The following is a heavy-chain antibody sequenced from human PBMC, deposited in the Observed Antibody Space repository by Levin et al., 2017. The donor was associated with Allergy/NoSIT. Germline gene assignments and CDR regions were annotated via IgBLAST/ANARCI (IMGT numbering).Heavy chain of an antibody. Sequence: PQASVKVSCKASGGTFSTTSISWLRQAPGQGLEWMGRIIPIYGIANHAQKFQGRVTITADTSTSTGDMELSSLRSEDTAVYYCARGPQHCTSSTCYDAFDIWGQGTMVTVSS. CDR2: IIPIYGIA. J-gene: IGHJ3*02. CDR3: ARGPQHCTSSTCYDAFDI. CDR1: GGTFSTTS. V-gene: IGHV1-69*02. D-gene: IGHD2-2*01.